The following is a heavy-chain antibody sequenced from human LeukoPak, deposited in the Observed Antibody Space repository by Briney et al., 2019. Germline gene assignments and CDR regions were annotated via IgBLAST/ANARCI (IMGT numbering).Heavy chain of an antibody. D-gene: IGHD5-24*01. V-gene: IGHV3-23*01. CDR1: GFTFSSYA. J-gene: IGHJ4*02. CDR2: ISGSGGST. CDR3: AKDLSAWRDGYNRAFDY. Sequence: GGSLRLSCAASGFTFSSYAMSWVRQAPGKGLEWVSAISGSGGSTYYADSVKGRFTISRDNSKNTLYLQMNSLRAEDTAVYYCAKDLSAWRDGYNRAFDYWGQGTLVTVSS.